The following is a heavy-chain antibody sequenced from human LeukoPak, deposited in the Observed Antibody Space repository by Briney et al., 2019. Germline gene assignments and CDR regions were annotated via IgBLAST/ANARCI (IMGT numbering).Heavy chain of an antibody. CDR1: GGSISSYY. CDR3: ARHSNRLAAAGHRWFDP. J-gene: IGHJ5*02. D-gene: IGHD6-13*01. Sequence: SETLSLTCTVSGGSISSYYWSWIRQPPGKGLEWIGEINHSGSTNYNPSLKSRVTISVDTSKNQFSLKLSSVTAADTAVYYCARHSNRLAAAGHRWFDPWGQGTLVTVSS. CDR2: INHSGST. V-gene: IGHV4-34*01.